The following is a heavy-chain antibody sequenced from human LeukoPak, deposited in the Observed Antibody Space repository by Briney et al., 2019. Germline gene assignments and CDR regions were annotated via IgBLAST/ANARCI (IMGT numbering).Heavy chain of an antibody. Sequence: GGSLRLSCAASGFTSSNNWMNWVRQAPGKGLEWVGHIKTKTDGGTTDYAAPVKGRFTISRDDSKNTLYLQMNSLNTEDTAVYYCNTYKSGTMYWGQGTLVTVSS. CDR1: GFTSSNNW. CDR3: NTYKSGTMY. CDR2: IKTKTDGGTT. V-gene: IGHV3-15*01. J-gene: IGHJ4*02. D-gene: IGHD1/OR15-1a*01.